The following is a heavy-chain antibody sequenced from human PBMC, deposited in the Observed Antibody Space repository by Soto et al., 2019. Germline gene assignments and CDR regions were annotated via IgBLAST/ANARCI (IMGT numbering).Heavy chain of an antibody. D-gene: IGHD5-18*01. CDR3: ASPRDEGYSYGPPDY. V-gene: IGHV1-69*10. Sequence: ASMKVSCKASGGTFSSYAISWVRQAPGQGLEWMGGIIPIFGIANYAQKFQGRVTITADKSTSTAYMELSSLRSEDTAVYYCASPRDEGYSYGPPDYWGQGTLVTVSS. J-gene: IGHJ4*02. CDR2: IIPIFGIA. CDR1: GGTFSSYA.